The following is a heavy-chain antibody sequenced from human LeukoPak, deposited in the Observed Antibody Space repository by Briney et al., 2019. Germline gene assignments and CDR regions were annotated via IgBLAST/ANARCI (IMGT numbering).Heavy chain of an antibody. CDR3: ARETYYDFWSGYYNGWFDP. CDR1: GFTFSSYA. CDR2: ISGSGDRT. Sequence: GGSLRLSCAASGFTFSSYAMSWVRQAPGKGLEWVSGISGSGDRTFYTDSVKGRFTISRDNAKNTLYLQMNSLRAEDTAAYYCARETYYDFWSGYYNGWFDPWGQGTLVTVSS. V-gene: IGHV3-23*01. J-gene: IGHJ5*02. D-gene: IGHD3-3*01.